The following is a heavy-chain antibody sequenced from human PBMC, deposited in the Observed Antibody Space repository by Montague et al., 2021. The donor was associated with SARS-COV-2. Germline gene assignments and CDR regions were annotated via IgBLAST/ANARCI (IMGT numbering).Heavy chain of an antibody. Sequence: SLRLSCEASGFTFSSYAMYWARQAPGKGLEWVAVISYDGSNKYYADSVKGRFTISRDNSKNTLYVQMDSLRAEDTAVYYCARGVETGTLFTYYYYGMDVWGQGTTVTVSS. D-gene: IGHD1-7*01. V-gene: IGHV3-30-3*01. J-gene: IGHJ6*02. CDR2: ISYDGSNK. CDR1: GFTFSSYA. CDR3: ARGVETGTLFTYYYYGMDV.